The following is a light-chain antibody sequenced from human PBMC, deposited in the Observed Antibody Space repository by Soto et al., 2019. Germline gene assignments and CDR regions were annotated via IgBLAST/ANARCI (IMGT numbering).Light chain of an antibody. Sequence: EIVVTQSPATLSVSPGERATLSCRASQSVSTNLAWYQQKPGRAPRLLIYGPSTRASGVPARFSGSGSGREFTLTISSLEPEDLAVYYCQQRSNWPRTFGQGTKVQIK. V-gene: IGKV3-11*02. CDR1: QSVSTN. J-gene: IGKJ1*01. CDR2: GPS. CDR3: QQRSNWPRT.